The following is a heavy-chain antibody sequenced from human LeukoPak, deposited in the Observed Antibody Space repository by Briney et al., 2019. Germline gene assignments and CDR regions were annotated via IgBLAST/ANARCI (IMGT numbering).Heavy chain of an antibody. CDR1: GASISSYY. D-gene: IGHD3-22*01. CDR3: ANNNYYDGT. CDR2: ISTSGST. Sequence: SETLSLTCTVSGASISSYYWSWIRQPAGKGLEWIGRISTSGSTNYNPSLKSRVTISVDKSKNQFSLKLTSVTAADMAVYYCANNNYYDGTWGQGTLVTVSS. V-gene: IGHV4-4*07. J-gene: IGHJ5*02.